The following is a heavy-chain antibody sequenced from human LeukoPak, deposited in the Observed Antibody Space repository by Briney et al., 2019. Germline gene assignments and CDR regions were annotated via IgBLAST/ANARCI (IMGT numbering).Heavy chain of an antibody. V-gene: IGHV3-53*01. D-gene: IGHD3-22*01. J-gene: IGHJ4*02. Sequence: GGSLRLSCAPSGLTVSSDYMSWVRQAPGKGLEWVSVIYSGGSTYYADSVKGRLTIFRDNSKNTVYLQMNSLRAEDTDLYYCARYYYDSSGYPYYFDYWGQGTLVTVSS. CDR1: GLTVSSDY. CDR3: ARYYYDSSGYPYYFDY. CDR2: IYSGGST.